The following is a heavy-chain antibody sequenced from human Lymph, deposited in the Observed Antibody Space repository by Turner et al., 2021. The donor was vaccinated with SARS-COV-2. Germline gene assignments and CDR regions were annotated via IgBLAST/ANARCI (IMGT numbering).Heavy chain of an antibody. V-gene: IGHV4-39*01. J-gene: IGHJ2*01. D-gene: IGHD6-19*01. Sequence: QLQLQEAGPGPVRPSETVSLTCTVSGGPLSSSSHYWGCKRQPPGKGLEWSGSGYYSWSTYHNPSLKRRVTISVDTSKNQFSLRLSSVTAADTAVYYCARRRQWLVHWYFDLWGRGTLVTVSS. CDR2: GYYSWST. CDR3: ARRRQWLVHWYFDL. CDR1: GGPLSSSSHY.